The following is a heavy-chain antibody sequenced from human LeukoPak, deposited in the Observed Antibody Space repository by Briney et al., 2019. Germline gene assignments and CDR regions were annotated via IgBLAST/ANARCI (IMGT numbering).Heavy chain of an antibody. J-gene: IGHJ4*02. CDR2: ITGAGSST. V-gene: IGHV3-23*01. CDR3: ARKVAVAMDLDY. D-gene: IGHD5-18*01. CDR1: GFTFKSYG. Sequence: GGSLRLSCAASGFTFKSYGMTWVRQVPGKGLEWVSSITGAGSSTKYADSVNGRFTISRDNSKNTVSLQMTELRAEDTAVYYCARKVAVAMDLDYWGQGTLVTVSS.